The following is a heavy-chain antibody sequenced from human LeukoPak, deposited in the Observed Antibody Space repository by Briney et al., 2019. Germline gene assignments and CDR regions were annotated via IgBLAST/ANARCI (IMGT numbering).Heavy chain of an antibody. V-gene: IGHV4-38-2*01. D-gene: IGHD5-18*01. CDR2: IYHSGST. Sequence: SGTLSLTCAVSGYSISSGYYWGWIRQPPGKGLEWIGSIYHSGSTYYNPSLKSRVTISVDTSKNQFSLKLSSVTAADTAVYYCARSNGYSYGNFDYWGQGTLVTVSS. J-gene: IGHJ4*02. CDR1: GYSISSGYY. CDR3: ARSNGYSYGNFDY.